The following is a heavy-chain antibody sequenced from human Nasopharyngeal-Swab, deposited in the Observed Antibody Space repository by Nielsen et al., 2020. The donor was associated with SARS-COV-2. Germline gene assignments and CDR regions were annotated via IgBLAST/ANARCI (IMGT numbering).Heavy chain of an antibody. CDR2: IRGSGGST. V-gene: IGHV3-23*01. CDR3: AKKGVNSSGWFPYYYGMDV. J-gene: IGHJ6*02. CDR1: GFPFSSYA. Sequence: LKISCAASGFPFSSYAMSWVRQAPGQGLEWVSAIRGSGGSTYYADSVKGRFTISRDNSKNTLSLQMNSLRAEDTAVYYCAKKGVNSSGWFPYYYGMDVWGQGTTVTVSS. D-gene: IGHD6-19*01.